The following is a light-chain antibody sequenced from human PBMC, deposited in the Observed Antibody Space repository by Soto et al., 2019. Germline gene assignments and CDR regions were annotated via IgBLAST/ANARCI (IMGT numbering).Light chain of an antibody. CDR1: QGVNTN. Sequence: MTQSSVTLSASPGKRMTIACRASQGVNTNLAWYQQKPGQAPRLLIYGASTRATDIPARFSGSGSGTEFTLTISSLEPEDFAVYYCQQRSDWQVTFGQGTRLDIK. CDR2: GAS. CDR3: QQRSDWQVT. V-gene: IGKV3-15*01. J-gene: IGKJ5*01.